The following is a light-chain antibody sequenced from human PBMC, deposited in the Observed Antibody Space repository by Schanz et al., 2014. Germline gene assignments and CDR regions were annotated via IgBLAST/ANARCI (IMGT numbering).Light chain of an antibody. CDR2: DVS. CDR3: SSHGGSRV. Sequence: QSALTQPRSVSGSPGQSVTISCTGTSSDVGGYNYVSWYQLHPGKAPKLMIYDVSKRPSGVPDRFSGSKSGNTASLTVSGLQAEDEADYYCSSHGGSRVFGGGTKLTVL. V-gene: IGLV2-11*01. J-gene: IGLJ3*02. CDR1: SSDVGGYNY.